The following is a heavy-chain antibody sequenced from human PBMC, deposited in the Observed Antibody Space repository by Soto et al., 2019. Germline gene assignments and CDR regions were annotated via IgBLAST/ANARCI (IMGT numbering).Heavy chain of an antibody. CDR1: GFTFSSYW. Sequence: EVQLVESGGGLVQPGGSLRVSCAASGFTFSSYWMSWVRQAPGKGLQWVANINRDGSEKYYVDSVKGRFIISRDNAKNSLYVQMNSLRVEDTAVYYCASEVWEGGAVFGSNTYSYHHGMDVWGQGTTVTVSS. D-gene: IGHD3-16*01. J-gene: IGHJ6*02. CDR3: ASEVWEGGAVFGSNTYSYHHGMDV. V-gene: IGHV3-7*05. CDR2: INRDGSEK.